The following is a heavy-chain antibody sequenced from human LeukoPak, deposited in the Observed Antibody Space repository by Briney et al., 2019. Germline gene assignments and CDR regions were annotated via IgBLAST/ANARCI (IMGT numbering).Heavy chain of an antibody. CDR2: IYDSGST. CDR1: GGSISSSSYY. J-gene: IGHJ4*02. V-gene: IGHV4-39*01. CDR3: ARHGGYYDSSGYDY. D-gene: IGHD3-22*01. Sequence: SETLSLTYTVSGGSISSSSYYWGWLRQPPGKGRESIGSIYDSGSTYYNSSLESRCTISVDTYKNQFSLKLSSVAAADTAVYYCARHGGYYDSSGYDYWGQGTLVTVSS.